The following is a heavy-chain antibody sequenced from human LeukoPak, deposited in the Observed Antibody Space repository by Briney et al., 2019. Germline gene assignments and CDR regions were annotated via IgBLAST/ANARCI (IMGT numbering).Heavy chain of an antibody. CDR1: GYTFTSYG. Sequence: SVKVSCKASGYTFTSYGISWVRQAPGQGLEWMGWISAYNGNTNYAQKLQGRVTMTTETYKRTAYMELRSLRSDDTAVYYCARSLYCSSTSCRYNWFDPWGQGTLVTVSS. CDR2: ISAYNGNT. D-gene: IGHD2-2*01. V-gene: IGHV1-18*01. J-gene: IGHJ5*02. CDR3: ARSLYCSSTSCRYNWFDP.